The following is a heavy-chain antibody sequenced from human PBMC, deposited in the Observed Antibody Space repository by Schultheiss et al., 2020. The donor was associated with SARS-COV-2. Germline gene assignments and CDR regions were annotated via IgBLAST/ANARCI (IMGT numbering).Heavy chain of an antibody. CDR2: IIPIFGTA. V-gene: IGHV1-69*13. Sequence: SVKVSCKASGGTFSSYAISWVRQAPGQGLEWMGGIIPIFGTANYAQKFQGRVTITADESTSTAYMELSSLRSEDTAVYYCARDLGAVAARPSAFDIWGQGTMVTVSS. CDR3: ARDLGAVAARPSAFDI. CDR1: GGTFSSYA. J-gene: IGHJ3*02. D-gene: IGHD6-6*01.